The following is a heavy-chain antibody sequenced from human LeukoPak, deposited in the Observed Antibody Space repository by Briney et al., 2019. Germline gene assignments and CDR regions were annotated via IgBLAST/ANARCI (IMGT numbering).Heavy chain of an antibody. V-gene: IGHV4-34*01. CDR1: GGSFSGYY. CDR3: ARLKATVSIHAYFDS. J-gene: IGHJ4*02. CDR2: INHSGST. Sequence: PSETLPLTCAVYGGSFSGYYWSWIRQPPGKGLEWIGEINHSGSTNYNPSLKSRVSISSDTSKIQFSLELTSVTAADTAVYYCARLKATVSIHAYFDSWGQGTLVTVSS. D-gene: IGHD4-17*01.